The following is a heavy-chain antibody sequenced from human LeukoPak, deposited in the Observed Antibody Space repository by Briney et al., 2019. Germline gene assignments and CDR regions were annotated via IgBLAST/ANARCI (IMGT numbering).Heavy chain of an antibody. CDR3: VRYRMLTGNDYN. CDR2: IRSKVNNYAT. V-gene: IGHV3-73*01. Sequence: PGGSLRLSCAASEFTFSVSAMHWVRQASGKGLEWLGRIRSKVNNYATAYAASVTGRSTISRDDSKNTAYLQMNSLKTEDTAVYYCVRYRMLTGNDYNWGQGTLVTVSS. D-gene: IGHD3-9*01. CDR1: EFTFSVSA. J-gene: IGHJ4*02.